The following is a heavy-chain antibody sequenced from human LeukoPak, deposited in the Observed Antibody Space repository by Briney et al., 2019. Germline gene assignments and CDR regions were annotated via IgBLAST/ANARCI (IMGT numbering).Heavy chain of an antibody. D-gene: IGHD4-17*01. Sequence: QPGGSLRLSCAASGFTFSSYAMHWVRQAPGKGLEWVAVISYDGSNKYYADSVKGRFTISRDNSKNTLYLQMNSLRAEDTAVYYCARGGDYGGWFDPWGQGTLVTVS. V-gene: IGHV3-30*01. CDR3: ARGGDYGGWFDP. CDR2: ISYDGSNK. J-gene: IGHJ5*02. CDR1: GFTFSSYA.